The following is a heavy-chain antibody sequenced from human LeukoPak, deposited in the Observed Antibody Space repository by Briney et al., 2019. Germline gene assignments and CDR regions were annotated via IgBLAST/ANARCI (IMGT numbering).Heavy chain of an antibody. D-gene: IGHD1-26*01. Sequence: GRSLRLSCAASGFTFDDYAMHWVRQAPGKGLEWVSGISWNSGSIGYADSVKGRFTISRDNAKNSLYLQMNSLRAEDTALYYCAKDLTHGIVGALDYWGQGTLVTVSS. V-gene: IGHV3-9*01. J-gene: IGHJ4*02. CDR1: GFTFDDYA. CDR3: AKDLTHGIVGALDY. CDR2: ISWNSGSI.